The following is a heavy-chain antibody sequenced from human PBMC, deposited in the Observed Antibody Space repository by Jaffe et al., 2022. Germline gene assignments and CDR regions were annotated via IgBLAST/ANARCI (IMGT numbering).Heavy chain of an antibody. J-gene: IGHJ4*02. CDR2: ISSSGSTI. V-gene: IGHV3-48*03. Sequence: EVQLVESGGGLVQPGGSLRLSCAASGFTFSSYEMNWVRQAPGKGLEWVSYISSSGSTIYYADSVKGRFTISRDNAKNSLYLQMNSLRAEDTAVYYCARTSSRRSFDYWGQGTLVTVSS. D-gene: IGHD4-17*01. CDR3: ARTSSRRSFDY. CDR1: GFTFSSYE.